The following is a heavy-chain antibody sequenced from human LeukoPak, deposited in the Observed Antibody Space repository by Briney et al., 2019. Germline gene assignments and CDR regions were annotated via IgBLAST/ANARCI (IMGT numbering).Heavy chain of an antibody. Sequence: ASVKVSCKASGGTFSSYAISWVRQAPGQGLEWMGRIIPIFGTANYAQKFQGRVTITTDESTSTAYMELSSLRSEDTAAYYCARDSQVHYYDSSGYYYRSWGQGTLVTVSS. CDR1: GGTFSSYA. CDR2: IIPIFGTA. V-gene: IGHV1-69*05. D-gene: IGHD3-22*01. CDR3: ARDSQVHYYDSSGYYYRS. J-gene: IGHJ4*02.